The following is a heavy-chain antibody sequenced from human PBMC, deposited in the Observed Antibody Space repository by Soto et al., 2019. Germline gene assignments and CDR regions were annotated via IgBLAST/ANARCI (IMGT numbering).Heavy chain of an antibody. D-gene: IGHD5-12*01. J-gene: IGHJ4*02. CDR3: VRYCSSTLCNGVATRTFDY. CDR1: RFTFSTYE. V-gene: IGHV3-48*03. Sequence: GGSLRLSCAASRFTFSTYEMHWVRQAPGKGLEWVSCISSSGSSVYYADSVKGRFTVSRDNSRNSLYLQVNSLRDEDTALYYCVRYCSSTLCNGVATRTFDYWGQGALVTVSS. CDR2: ISSSGSSV.